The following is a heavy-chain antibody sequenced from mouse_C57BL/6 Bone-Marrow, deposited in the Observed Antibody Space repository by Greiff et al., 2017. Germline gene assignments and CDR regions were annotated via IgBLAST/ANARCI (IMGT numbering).Heavy chain of an antibody. Sequence: QVQLKQPGAELVRPATSVKLSCKASGYTFTSYWMHWVKQRPGQGLEWIGVIDPSDSYTNYNQKFKGKATLTVDTSSSTAYMQLSSLTSEDSAVYYCARWVDWGKGTLVTVSA. V-gene: IGHV1-59*01. CDR1: GYTFTSYW. CDR3: ARWVD. D-gene: IGHD1-1*01. J-gene: IGHJ3*01. CDR2: IDPSDSYT.